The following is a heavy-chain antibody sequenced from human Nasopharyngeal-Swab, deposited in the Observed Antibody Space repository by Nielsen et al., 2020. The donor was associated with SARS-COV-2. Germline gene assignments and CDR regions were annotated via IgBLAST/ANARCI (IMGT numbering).Heavy chain of an antibody. CDR3: ARGTSNYYDSSGTIDY. J-gene: IGHJ4*02. D-gene: IGHD3-22*01. CDR2: INHSGST. Sequence: WIRQPPGKGLDWIGEINHSGSTNYNPSLKSRVTISVDTSKNQFSLKLSSVTAADTAVYYCARGTSNYYDSSGTIDYWGQGTLVTVSS. V-gene: IGHV4-34*01.